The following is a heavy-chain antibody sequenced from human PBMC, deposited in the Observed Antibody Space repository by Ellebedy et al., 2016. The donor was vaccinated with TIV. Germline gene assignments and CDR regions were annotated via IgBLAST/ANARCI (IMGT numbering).Heavy chain of an antibody. Sequence: GESLKISXAASGFTFSDYYMGWIRQAPGKGLEWVANIQQYGSERYYVDSVSGRFTISRDNVRNSLYLQMNSLKIEDTAVYYCAREDWWRFDPWGQGTLVSVSS. CDR1: GFTFSDYY. D-gene: IGHD2-15*01. CDR3: AREDWWRFDP. CDR2: IQQYGSER. V-gene: IGHV3-7*03. J-gene: IGHJ5*02.